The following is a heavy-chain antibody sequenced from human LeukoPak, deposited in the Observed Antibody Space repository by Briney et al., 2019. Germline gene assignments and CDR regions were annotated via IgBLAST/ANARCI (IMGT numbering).Heavy chain of an antibody. Sequence: SETLSLTCTVSGGSISSYYWSWIRQPAGKGLEWIGRIYTSGSTNYNPSLKSRVTMSVGTSKNQFSLKLSSVTAADTAVYYCARDVDTAMVTYGMDVWGQGTTVTVSS. CDR1: GGSISSYY. CDR3: ARDVDTAMVTYGMDV. J-gene: IGHJ6*02. V-gene: IGHV4-4*07. CDR2: IYTSGST. D-gene: IGHD5-18*01.